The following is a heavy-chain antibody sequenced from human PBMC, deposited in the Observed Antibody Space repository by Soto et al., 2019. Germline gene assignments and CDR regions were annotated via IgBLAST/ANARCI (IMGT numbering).Heavy chain of an antibody. J-gene: IGHJ4*02. CDR2: ISANNGNT. D-gene: IGHD3-22*01. Sequence: ASVKVSCKASGYTFTSYDINWVRQAPGQGLEWMGWISANNGNTDYAQKIQGRVTMTTDTSTSTAYMELRSLRSDDTAVYYCARGDYYDSSGPEGYFDYWGQGTLGTVSS. CDR1: GYTFTSYD. CDR3: ARGDYYDSSGPEGYFDY. V-gene: IGHV1-18*01.